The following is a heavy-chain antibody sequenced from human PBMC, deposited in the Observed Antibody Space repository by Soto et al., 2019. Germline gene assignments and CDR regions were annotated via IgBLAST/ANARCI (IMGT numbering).Heavy chain of an antibody. Sequence: PSQTLSLPCAITGDSVSSNSAGWSWVRQSPSRGLEWLGRTYYRSKWYYEYAVSVRGRITINPDTSKHQYSLQLNSVTPEDTAVYFCARGEQYSGRSFDYWGQGTLVTVSS. D-gene: IGHD1-26*01. CDR3: ARGEQYSGRSFDY. CDR1: GDSVSSNSAG. CDR2: TYYRSKWYY. J-gene: IGHJ4*01. V-gene: IGHV6-1*01.